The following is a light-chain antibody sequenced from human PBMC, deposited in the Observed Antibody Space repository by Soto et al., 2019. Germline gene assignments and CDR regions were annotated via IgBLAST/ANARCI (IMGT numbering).Light chain of an antibody. CDR3: SSYTSSSSI. Sequence: QSALTQPASVSGSHGQSITISCTGTSSDVGGYNYVSWYQQHPGKAPKLMIYDVSDRPSGVSNRFSGPKSGNTASLTISGLQAEDEADYYCSSYTSSSSIFGGGTKLTVL. V-gene: IGLV2-14*01. CDR1: SSDVGGYNY. J-gene: IGLJ2*01. CDR2: DVS.